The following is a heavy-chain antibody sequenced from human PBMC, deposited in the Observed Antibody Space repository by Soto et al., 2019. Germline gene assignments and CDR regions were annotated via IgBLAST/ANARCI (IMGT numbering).Heavy chain of an antibody. Sequence: GASVKVSCKASGGTFSSYAISWVRQAPGQGLEWMGGIIPIFGTANYAQKFQGRVTITADESTSTAYMELSSLRSEDTAVYYCARDTDLHRDYTPGWFDPWGQGTLVTVSS. J-gene: IGHJ5*02. CDR2: IIPIFGTA. CDR3: ARDTDLHRDYTPGWFDP. V-gene: IGHV1-69*13. D-gene: IGHD4-17*01. CDR1: GGTFSSYA.